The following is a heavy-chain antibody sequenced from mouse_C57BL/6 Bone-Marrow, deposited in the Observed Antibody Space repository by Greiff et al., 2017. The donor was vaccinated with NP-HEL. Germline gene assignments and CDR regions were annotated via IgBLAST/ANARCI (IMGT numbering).Heavy chain of an antibody. J-gene: IGHJ1*03. Sequence: DVHLVESGGGLVQPGGSLKLSCAASGFTFSDYGMAWVRQAPRKGPEWVAFISNLAYSIYYADTVTGRFTISRENAKNTLYLEMSSLRSEDTAMYYCARQRYGYDGPYWYFDVWGTGTTVTVSS. CDR1: GFTFSDYG. D-gene: IGHD2-2*01. CDR3: ARQRYGYDGPYWYFDV. CDR2: ISNLAYSI. V-gene: IGHV5-15*01.